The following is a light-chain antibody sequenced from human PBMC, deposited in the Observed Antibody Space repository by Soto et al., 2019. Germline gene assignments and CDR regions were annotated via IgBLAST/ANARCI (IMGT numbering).Light chain of an antibody. CDR2: GAS. J-gene: IGKJ3*01. CDR1: QSVSSNY. V-gene: IGKV3-20*01. CDR3: QQYGSTPFT. Sequence: EIVVTQSPGTLSLSPGERATLSCRASQSVSSNYLAWYQQKPGQAPRLLIYGASSRASDIPDRFSGSGSGTDFTLIISRLEPEDFAMYYCQQYGSTPFTFGPVTIVDVK.